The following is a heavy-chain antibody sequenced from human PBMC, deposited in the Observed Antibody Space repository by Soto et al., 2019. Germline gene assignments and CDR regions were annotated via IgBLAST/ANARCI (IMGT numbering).Heavy chain of an antibody. CDR2: IYYSGST. Sequence: SETLSLTCTVSGGSISSGGYYWSWIRQHPGKGLEWIGYIYYSGSTYYNPSLKSRVTISVDTSKNQFSLKLSSVTAADTAVYYCAKRTLGYCSGGSCYSGWFDPWGQGTLVTVSS. D-gene: IGHD2-15*01. V-gene: IGHV4-31*03. CDR1: GGSISSGGYY. CDR3: AKRTLGYCSGGSCYSGWFDP. J-gene: IGHJ5*02.